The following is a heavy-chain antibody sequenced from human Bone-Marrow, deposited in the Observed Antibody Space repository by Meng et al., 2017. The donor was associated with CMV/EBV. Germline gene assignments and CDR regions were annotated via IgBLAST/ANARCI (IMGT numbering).Heavy chain of an antibody. V-gene: IGHV4-39*07. CDR2: IYHSGST. CDR3: ARGQGRTHSYRLYYFDY. CDR1: GGSISSSSYY. J-gene: IGHJ4*02. D-gene: IGHD1-14*01. Sequence: SETLSLTCTVSGGSISSSSYYWGWIRQPPGKGLEWIGSIYHSGSTYYNPSLKSRVTISVDTSKNQFSLKLSSVTAADTAVYYCARGQGRTHSYRLYYFDYWGQGTLVTVSS.